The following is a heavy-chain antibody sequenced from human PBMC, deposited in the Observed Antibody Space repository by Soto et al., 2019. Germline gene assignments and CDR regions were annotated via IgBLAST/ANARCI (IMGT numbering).Heavy chain of an antibody. D-gene: IGHD3-22*01. J-gene: IGHJ4*02. CDR1: GFTFSDYY. CDR2: IRDRANTYTT. Sequence: EVQLVESGGGLVQPEGSLRLSCAASGFTFSDYYMDWVRQAPGKGLEWVGRIRDRANTYTTEYAASVKGRFTVSRDNAWNPLYLQMNSLKTEDTSMYYCTRVVKFTTLYYTDYWGPGAVVTVSS. CDR3: TRVVKFTTLYYTDY. V-gene: IGHV3-72*01.